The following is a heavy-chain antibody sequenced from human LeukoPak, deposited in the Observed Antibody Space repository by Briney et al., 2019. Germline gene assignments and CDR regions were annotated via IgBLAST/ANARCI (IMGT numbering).Heavy chain of an antibody. D-gene: IGHD2-2*01. V-gene: IGHV3-23*01. CDR1: GCTFSSYA. Sequence: GGSLRLSCAASGCTFSSYAMSGVRQPPGRGREWVGGICGNSSSTYYADSVKGRFTISRDNSKNTLYLQMNSLRAEDTAVYYCARESIVVVPEDTGTYDYWGQGTLVTVSS. CDR2: ICGNSSST. CDR3: ARESIVVVPEDTGTYDY. J-gene: IGHJ4*02.